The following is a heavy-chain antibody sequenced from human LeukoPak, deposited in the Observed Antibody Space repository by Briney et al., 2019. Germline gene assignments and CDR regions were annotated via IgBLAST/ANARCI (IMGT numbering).Heavy chain of an antibody. Sequence: KPSETLSLTCTVSGGSISSYYWSWIRQPPGKGLEWIGYIYYSGSTNYNPSLKSRVTISVDTSKNQFSLKLSSVTAADTAVYYCARGIGSSSSGKLRHYYYYMDVWGKGTTVTVSS. CDR3: ARGIGSSSSGKLRHYYYYMDV. V-gene: IGHV4-59*01. CDR2: IYYSGST. D-gene: IGHD6-6*01. J-gene: IGHJ6*03. CDR1: GGSISSYY.